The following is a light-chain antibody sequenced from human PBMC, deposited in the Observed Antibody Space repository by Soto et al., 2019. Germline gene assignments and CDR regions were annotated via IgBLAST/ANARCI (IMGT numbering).Light chain of an antibody. Sequence: QSALTQPPSVSGSPGQSVTLSCTGTSSDVGSYNRVSWYQQPPGTAPKLMIYEVSNRPSGVPDRFSGSKSGNTASLTISGRQAEDEADYYCSLYTSSITWVFGGGTKLTVL. J-gene: IGLJ3*02. CDR3: SLYTSSITWV. CDR2: EVS. V-gene: IGLV2-18*01. CDR1: SSDVGSYNR.